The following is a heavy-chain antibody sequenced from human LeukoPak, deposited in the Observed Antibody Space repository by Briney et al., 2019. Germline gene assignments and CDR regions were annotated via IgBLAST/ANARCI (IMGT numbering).Heavy chain of an antibody. CDR3: ARAYQRLGGLSFPDS. V-gene: IGHV7-4-1*02. Sequence: APVKVSCKTSGYTFTNYAMNWVRQAPGQGLEWIGWINPNTGNPTYAQGFTGRFVFSLDTSATTTYLQISGLKAEDTAVYYCARAYQRLGGLSFPDSWGQGTLVTVSS. CDR1: GYTFTNYA. J-gene: IGHJ5*01. CDR2: INPNTGNP. D-gene: IGHD3-16*02.